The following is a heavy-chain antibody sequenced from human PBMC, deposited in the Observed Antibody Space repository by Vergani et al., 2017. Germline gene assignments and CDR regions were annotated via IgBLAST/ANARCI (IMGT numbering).Heavy chain of an antibody. D-gene: IGHD3-22*01. CDR1: GFSLSTSRMR. Sequence: QVTLKESGPALVKPTQTLTLTCTFSGFSLSTSRMRVSWIRQPPGKALEWLARIDWDDDKFYSTSLKTRLTISKDTSKNQVVLTMTNMDPVDTATYYCARMGYYDSSGYSGLYFDYWGQGTLVTVSS. J-gene: IGHJ4*02. CDR3: ARMGYYDSSGYSGLYFDY. V-gene: IGHV2-70*04. CDR2: IDWDDDK.